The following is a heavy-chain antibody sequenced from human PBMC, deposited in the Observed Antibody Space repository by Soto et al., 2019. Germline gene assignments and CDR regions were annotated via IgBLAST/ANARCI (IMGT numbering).Heavy chain of an antibody. CDR2: IYYSGST. J-gene: IGHJ4*02. D-gene: IGHD1-26*01. V-gene: IGHV4-39*01. CDR3: ARGSGNWYYFDY. CDR1: GGSISSSSYY. Sequence: PSETLSLTCTVSGGSISSSSYYWGWIRQPPGKGLEWIGSIYYSGSTYYNPSLKSRVTISVDTSKNQFSLKLGSVTAADTAVYYCARGSGNWYYFDYWGQGTLVTVSS.